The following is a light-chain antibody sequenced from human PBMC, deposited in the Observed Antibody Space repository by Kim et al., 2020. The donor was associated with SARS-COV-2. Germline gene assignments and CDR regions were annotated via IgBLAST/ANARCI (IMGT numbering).Light chain of an antibody. J-gene: IGLJ7*01. CDR1: DMGGKL. CDR2: FDT. CDR3: QVWDGSSDHPGV. Sequence: PGKTATITCGGNDMGGKLVPWYQQKPGQAPVLVISFDTDRPSGIPDRFSGSNSGSTATLNISRVEAGDEADYYCQVWDGSSDHPGVFGGGTQLTVL. V-gene: IGLV3-21*04.